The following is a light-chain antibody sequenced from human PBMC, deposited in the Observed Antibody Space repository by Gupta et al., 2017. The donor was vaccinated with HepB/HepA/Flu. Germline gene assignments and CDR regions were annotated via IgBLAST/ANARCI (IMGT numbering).Light chain of an antibody. CDR3: QVWDSSSDHVV. J-gene: IGLJ2*01. CDR1: NIGSKS. V-gene: IGLV3-21*03. Sequence: SYVLTQQPSVSLAPRKTARITCGGNNIGSKSVHWYQQKPGQAPVLVVYDDSDRPSGIPERFSGSNSGNTATLTISRVEAGDEADYYCQVWDSSSDHVVFGGGTKLTVL. CDR2: DDS.